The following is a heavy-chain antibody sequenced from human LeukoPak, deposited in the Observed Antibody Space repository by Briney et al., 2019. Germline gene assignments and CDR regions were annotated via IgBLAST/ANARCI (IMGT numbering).Heavy chain of an antibody. J-gene: IGHJ4*02. CDR3: ARDRGYGSGYYFDN. D-gene: IGHD3-3*01. CDR2: IDGGGTTT. Sequence: GGSLTLSCAASGFTLSDYYMSWIRQVAGKGLEWLSYIDGGGTTTYYAAFEEGRFTISRDNSKNSVYMQMDSLRAEDTAVYYCARDRGYGSGYYFDNWGQGTLVTVSS. CDR1: GFTLSDYY. V-gene: IGHV3-11*04.